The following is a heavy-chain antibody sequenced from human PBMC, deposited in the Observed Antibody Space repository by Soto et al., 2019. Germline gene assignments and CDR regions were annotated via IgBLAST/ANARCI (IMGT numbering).Heavy chain of an antibody. CDR2: IWYDGSNK. CDR1: GFTFSSYG. D-gene: IGHD6-13*01. J-gene: IGHJ5*02. V-gene: IGHV3-33*01. Sequence: SCAASGFTFSSYGMHWFRQAPGKGLEWVAVIWYDGSNKYYADSVKGRFTISRDNSKNTLYLQMNSLRAEDTAVYYCARAAAGDWFDPWGQGTLVTVSS. CDR3: ARAAAGDWFDP.